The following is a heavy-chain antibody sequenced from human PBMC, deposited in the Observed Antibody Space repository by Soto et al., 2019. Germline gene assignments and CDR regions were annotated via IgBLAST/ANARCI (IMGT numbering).Heavy chain of an antibody. Sequence: GASVKVSCKASGYTFTDYYMHWVRQAPGQGLEWMGWINPNSGGTNYAQKFQGRVTLTRDTSISTAYMELSRLRSYDTAVYYCARKLELRGSYYYYYDMDVWGHGTTVTVSS. J-gene: IGHJ6*02. CDR1: GYTFTDYY. V-gene: IGHV1-2*02. CDR3: ARKLELRGSYYYYYDMDV. D-gene: IGHD1-7*01. CDR2: INPNSGGT.